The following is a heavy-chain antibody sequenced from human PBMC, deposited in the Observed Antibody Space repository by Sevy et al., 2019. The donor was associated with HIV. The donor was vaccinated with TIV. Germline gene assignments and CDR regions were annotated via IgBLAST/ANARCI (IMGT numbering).Heavy chain of an antibody. D-gene: IGHD2-2*01. CDR2: IYNNIGST. J-gene: IGHJ4*02. V-gene: IGHV4-4*09. CDR3: ARGAVVIGTAATPVLDF. CDR1: DDSINSYY. Sequence: SETLSLTCSVSDDSINSYYWSWIRQPPGKGLEWIGYIYNNIGSTSYNPSLTSRVTISVDTSKNQFSLKLPSVTAAETAVYYCARGAVVIGTAATPVLDFWGQGSLVTVSS.